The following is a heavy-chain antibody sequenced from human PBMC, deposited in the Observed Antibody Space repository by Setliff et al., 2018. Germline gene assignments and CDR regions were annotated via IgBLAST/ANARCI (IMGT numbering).Heavy chain of an antibody. CDR3: ASSGSYRSPSYYFDD. V-gene: IGHV3-74*01. CDR2: IKSDGSSA. D-gene: IGHD3-10*01. J-gene: IGHJ4*02. Sequence: GGSLRLSCTGSGFPFSKYLMHWVRQAPGKGLVWVSRIKSDGSSAAYADSVRGRFTIYRDNAKNTLYLQMNSLRAEDTAVYYCASSGSYRSPSYYFDDWGQGTLVTVSS. CDR1: GFPFSKYL.